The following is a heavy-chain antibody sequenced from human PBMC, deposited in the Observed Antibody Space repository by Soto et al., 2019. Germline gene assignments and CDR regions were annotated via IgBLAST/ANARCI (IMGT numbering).Heavy chain of an antibody. D-gene: IGHD2-15*01. CDR3: AKDTPVVMFLFDS. CDR1: GFTFYTYA. Sequence: EVQLLESGGGLVQPGGSLRLSCTASGFTFYTYAMTWVRQAPGKGLEWVSSITDTGVTTYYADSVKGRFTISRDNSKKTLYLQMNSLRTGDSAVYYCAKDTPVVMFLFDSWGRGTLVTRYS. V-gene: IGHV3-23*01. CDR2: ITDTGVTT. J-gene: IGHJ4*01.